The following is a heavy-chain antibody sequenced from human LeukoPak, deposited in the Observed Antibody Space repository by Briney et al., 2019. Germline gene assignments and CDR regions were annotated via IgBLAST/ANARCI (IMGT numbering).Heavy chain of an antibody. J-gene: IGHJ6*02. V-gene: IGHV4-34*01. Sequence: TSETLSLTCAVYGGSFGGYYWSWIRQPPGKGLEWIGEINHSGSTNYNPSLKSRVTISVDTSKNQFSLKLSSVTAADTAVYYCARGGIAAAGVAYYYYYGMDVWGQGTTVTVSS. CDR2: INHSGST. D-gene: IGHD6-13*01. CDR1: GGSFGGYY. CDR3: ARGGIAAAGVAYYYYYGMDV.